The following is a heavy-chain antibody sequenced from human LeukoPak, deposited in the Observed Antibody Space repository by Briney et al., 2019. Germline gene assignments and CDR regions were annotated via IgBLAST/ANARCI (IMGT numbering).Heavy chain of an antibody. CDR3: ARSPVRQLLGAFDI. Sequence: SETLSLTCNVSGDSIRSSGDYWSWIRQPPGKGLEWIAFIYHSGSSYYNPSLRSRVTISVETSKNQFSLRLTSVTAADTAVYYCARSPVRQLLGAFDIWGQGTIVTVSS. D-gene: IGHD4-11*01. CDR1: GDSIRSSGDY. V-gene: IGHV4-30-2*01. J-gene: IGHJ3*02. CDR2: IYHSGSS.